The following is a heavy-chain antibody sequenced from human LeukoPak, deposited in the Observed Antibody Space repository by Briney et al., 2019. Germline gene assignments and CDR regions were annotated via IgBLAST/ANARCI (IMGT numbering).Heavy chain of an antibody. Sequence: PSETLSLTCSVSGGSISSYYWSWIRQPPGKGLEWIGYISYSGSTNYSPSLQSRVTISVDTSKNQFSLNLSSVTAADTAVYYCARDRVAAAVPDYWGQGTLVTVSS. CDR3: ARDRVAAAVPDY. CDR2: ISYSGST. V-gene: IGHV4-59*12. J-gene: IGHJ4*02. D-gene: IGHD6-13*01. CDR1: GGSISSYY.